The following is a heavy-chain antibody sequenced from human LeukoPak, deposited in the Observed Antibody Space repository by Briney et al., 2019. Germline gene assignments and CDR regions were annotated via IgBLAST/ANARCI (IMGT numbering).Heavy chain of an antibody. V-gene: IGHV3-23*01. D-gene: IGHD3-10*01. Sequence: GGSLRLSCAASGFTFSSYAMSWVRQAPGKGLEWVSAISGSGGSTYYADSVKGRFTISRDNSKNTLHLQMNTLRAEDTAVYYCALYYYGSGSYFPHYFDYWGQGTLVTVSS. CDR2: ISGSGGST. CDR3: ALYYYGSGSYFPHYFDY. CDR1: GFTFSSYA. J-gene: IGHJ4*02.